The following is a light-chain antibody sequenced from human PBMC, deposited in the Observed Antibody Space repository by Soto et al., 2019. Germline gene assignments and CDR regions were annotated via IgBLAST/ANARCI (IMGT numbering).Light chain of an antibody. CDR2: DAS. V-gene: IGKV3-11*01. J-gene: IGKJ4*01. CDR3: QQHSNWPLT. Sequence: EIVLTQSPATLSLSPGERATLSCRASHTVRNNLAWYQQRPGQAPMLLIYDASSRATGIPARFSGSGSGTDFTLTISSLEPEDFAVYYCQQHSNWPLTFGGGTKVEIK. CDR1: HTVRNN.